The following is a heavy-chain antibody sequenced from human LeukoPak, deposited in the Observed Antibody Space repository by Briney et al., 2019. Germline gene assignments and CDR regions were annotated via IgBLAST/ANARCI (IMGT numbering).Heavy chain of an antibody. V-gene: IGHV1-2*02. CDR2: INPNSGGT. Sequence: ASVKVSCKASGYTFTGYYMHWVRQAPGQGLEWMGWINPNSGGTNYVQRFQGRVTMTRDTSISTAYMELSRLRSDDTAVYYCALIKGCSSTSCYNYFDYWGQGTLVTVSS. D-gene: IGHD2-2*02. CDR3: ALIKGCSSTSCYNYFDY. CDR1: GYTFTGYY. J-gene: IGHJ4*02.